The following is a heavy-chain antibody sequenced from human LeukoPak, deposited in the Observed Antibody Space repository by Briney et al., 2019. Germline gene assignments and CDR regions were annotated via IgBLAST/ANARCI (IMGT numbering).Heavy chain of an antibody. V-gene: IGHV3-30-3*01. Sequence: GGSLRLSCAASGFTFSSYAMYWVRQAPGKGLEWVAVISYDGSNKYYADSVKGRFTISRDNSKNTLYLQMNSLRAEDTAVYYCAKDLMGIAVAGTIDIWGQGTMVTVSS. CDR1: GFTFSSYA. J-gene: IGHJ3*02. CDR3: AKDLMGIAVAGTIDI. CDR2: ISYDGSNK. D-gene: IGHD6-19*01.